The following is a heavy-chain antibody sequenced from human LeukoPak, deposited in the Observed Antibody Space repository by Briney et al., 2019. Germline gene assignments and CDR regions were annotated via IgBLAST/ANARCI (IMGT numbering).Heavy chain of an antibody. CDR3: ARQTSPYCTSTSCYLFGDY. CDR2: IYYSGST. Sequence: SETLSLTCTVSGGSISSSSYYWGWIRQPPGKGLEWIGSIYYSGSTYYNPSLKSRVTISVDTSKNQFSLKLSPVTAADTAVYYCARQTSPYCTSTSCYLFGDYWGQGTLVTVSS. J-gene: IGHJ4*02. CDR1: GGSISSSSYY. V-gene: IGHV4-39*01. D-gene: IGHD2-2*01.